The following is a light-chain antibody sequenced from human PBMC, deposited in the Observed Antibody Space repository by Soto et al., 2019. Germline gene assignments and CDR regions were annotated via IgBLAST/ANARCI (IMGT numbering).Light chain of an antibody. V-gene: IGKV3-20*01. CDR3: QQYGSSSWT. CDR1: QSVSSIY. CDR2: GAS. Sequence: EIVLTQSPGTLSLSPGERATLSCRASQSVSSIYLAWYQHKTGQAPRLLIYGASSRATGIPDRFSGSGSGTDFTLTISRLETEDFAVYYCQQYGSSSWTFGRGTTVEIK. J-gene: IGKJ1*01.